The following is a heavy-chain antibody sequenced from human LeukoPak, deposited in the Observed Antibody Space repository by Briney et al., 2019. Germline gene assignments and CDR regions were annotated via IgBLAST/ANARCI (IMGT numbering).Heavy chain of an antibody. CDR3: TPGGKDYVH. V-gene: IGHV3-15*07. D-gene: IGHD4-17*01. CDR2: VKSKSDGGTA. Sequence: KPGGSLRLSCAASGFSFSNTWMNWVRLAPGKGLEWVGRVKSKSDGGTAEYAAPVKGRFTISRDDSKNTLYVQMSSLKIEDTALYYCTPGGKDYVHWGQGTLVTVSS. CDR1: GFSFSNTW. J-gene: IGHJ4*02.